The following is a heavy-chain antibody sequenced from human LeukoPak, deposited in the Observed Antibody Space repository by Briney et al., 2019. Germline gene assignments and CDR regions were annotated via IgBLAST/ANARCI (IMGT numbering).Heavy chain of an antibody. J-gene: IGHJ4*02. CDR1: GFTFSSYG. CDR3: ARDSGRYFDY. V-gene: IGHV3-33*01. D-gene: IGHD1-14*01. Sequence: PGRSLRLSCAASGFTFSSYGMHWVRPAPGKGLERVALIWYDGSNKYYADSVEGRFTISGDNSKNTLYLQMNSLRAEDAAVYYCARDSGRYFDYWGQGTLVTVSS. CDR2: IWYDGSNK.